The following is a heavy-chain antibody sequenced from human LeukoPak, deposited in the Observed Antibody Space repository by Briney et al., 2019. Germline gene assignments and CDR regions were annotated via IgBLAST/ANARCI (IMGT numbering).Heavy chain of an antibody. CDR3: ARDSGAAAGIDY. V-gene: IGHV4-30-2*01. J-gene: IGHJ4*02. CDR1: GFTFDDYA. Sequence: LRLSCAASGFTFDDYAMHWVRQPPGKGLEWIGYIYHSGSTYYNPSLKSRVTISVDRSKNQFSLKLSSVTAADTAVYYCARDSGAAAGIDYWGQGTLVTVSS. D-gene: IGHD6-13*01. CDR2: IYHSGST.